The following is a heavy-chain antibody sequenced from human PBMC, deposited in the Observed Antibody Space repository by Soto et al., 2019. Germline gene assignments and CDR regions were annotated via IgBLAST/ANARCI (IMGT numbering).Heavy chain of an antibody. CDR1: GGSISSSSYY. CDR2: IYYSGST. Sequence: SETLSLTCTVSGGSISSSSYYWGWIRQPPGKGLEWIGSIYYSGSTYYNPSLKRRVTISVDTSKNQFSLKLSSVTAADTAVYYCARRGLGNWFDPWGQGTLVTVSS. V-gene: IGHV4-39*01. D-gene: IGHD6-19*01. CDR3: ARRGLGNWFDP. J-gene: IGHJ5*02.